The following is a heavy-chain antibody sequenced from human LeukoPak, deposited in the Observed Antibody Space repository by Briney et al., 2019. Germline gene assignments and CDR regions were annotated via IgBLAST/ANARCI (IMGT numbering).Heavy chain of an antibody. V-gene: IGHV1-2*02. J-gene: IGHJ4*02. Sequence: GGSVKVSCKASGYTFPGYYMHWVRQAPGQGLEWMGWINPNSGGTNYAQKFQGRVTMTRDTSISTAYMELSGLRSDDTAVYYCAREHSSSSGKVFDYWGQGTLVTVSS. CDR2: INPNSGGT. CDR1: GYTFPGYY. CDR3: AREHSSSSGKVFDY. D-gene: IGHD6-6*01.